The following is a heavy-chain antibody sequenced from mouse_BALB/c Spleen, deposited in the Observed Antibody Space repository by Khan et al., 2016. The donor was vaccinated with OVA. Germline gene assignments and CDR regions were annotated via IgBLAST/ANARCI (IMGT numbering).Heavy chain of an antibody. CDR3: TRDGNYAHWYFDV. D-gene: IGHD2-1*01. Sequence: EVELVESGGGLVNPGGSLKLSCAASGFSFSSYTMSWVRQTPEKRLEWVATISSGSTYTYYPDSVKGRFTISRDNAKNTLYLQMSSLKSDDTAMYYCTRDGNYAHWYFDVWGAGTTVTVSS. J-gene: IGHJ1*01. CDR2: ISSGSTYT. CDR1: GFSFSSYT. V-gene: IGHV5-6-4*01.